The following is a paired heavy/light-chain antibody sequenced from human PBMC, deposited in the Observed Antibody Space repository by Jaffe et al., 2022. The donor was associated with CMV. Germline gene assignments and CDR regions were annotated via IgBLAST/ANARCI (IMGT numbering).Light chain of an antibody. CDR1: QSLSSSS. J-gene: IGKJ1*01. CDR2: GAS. Sequence: ETVLTQSPGTLSVSPGGRATLSCRASQSLSSSSLAWYQQKPGQAPRLLIYGASSRATGTPDRFSGSGSGTDFTLTISRLEPEDFAVYFCHHYGTSPRTFGQGTKVESK. V-gene: IGKV3-20*01. CDR3: HHYGTSPRT.
Heavy chain of an antibody. D-gene: IGHD5-12*01. CDR3: ARTRTGYHYDAFDI. CDR1: GFTFSSYS. CDR2: ISSSTSYI. V-gene: IGHV3-21*01. Sequence: EEQLVESGGGLVKPGGSLRLSCAASGFTFSSYSMDWVRQAPGKGLEWVSSISSSTSYIFYADSLKGRFTISRDNVKNILYLQMNSLRAEDTAVYYCARTRTGYHYDAFDIWGQGTMVTVSS. J-gene: IGHJ3*02.